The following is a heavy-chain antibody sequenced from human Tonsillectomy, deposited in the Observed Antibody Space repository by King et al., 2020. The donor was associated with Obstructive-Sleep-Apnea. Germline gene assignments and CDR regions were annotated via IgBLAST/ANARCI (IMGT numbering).Heavy chain of an antibody. V-gene: IGHV3-74*01. CDR2: INGDGSST. J-gene: IGHJ4*01. Sequence: VQLVESGGGLVQPGGSLRLSCAASGFTFSSYWMHWVRLTQGKGPVWVTRINGDGSSTDYMGSAKGRFTISSDNAKNTLYLQMNSLRPEDTAVYFCARKPSTIWAFDYWGQGSLVTVSS. D-gene: IGHD2-2*01. CDR1: GFTFSSYW. CDR3: ARKPSTIWAFDY.